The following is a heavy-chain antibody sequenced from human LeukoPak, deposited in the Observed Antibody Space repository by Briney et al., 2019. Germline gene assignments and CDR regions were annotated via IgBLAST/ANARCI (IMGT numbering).Heavy chain of an antibody. CDR3: ARDPGYESWSPFWGGMDV. D-gene: IGHD3-16*01. J-gene: IGHJ6*04. CDR1: GFTFSSSW. CDR2: ITRDGSST. Sequence: GGSLRLSCAAFGFTFSSSWMHWVRQAPGKGLVWVSRITRDGSSTTYADSVKGRFTTSRDNAKDTLYLQMDSLRDDDTAVYYCARDPGYESWSPFWGGMDVWGNGTTVIVSS. V-gene: IGHV3-74*01.